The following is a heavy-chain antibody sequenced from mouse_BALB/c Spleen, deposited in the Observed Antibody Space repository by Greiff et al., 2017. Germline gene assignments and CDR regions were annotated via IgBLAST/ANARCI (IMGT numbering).Heavy chain of an antibody. CDR2: ISSGGST. J-gene: IGHJ3*01. CDR3: ARARDLLPRFAY. V-gene: IGHV5-6-5*01. Sequence: EVILVESGGGLVKPGGSLKLSCAASGFTFSSYAMSWVRQTPEKRLEWVASISSGGSTDYPDSVKGRCTISRDNARNIMYLQMGSLRSEDTAMYYCARARDLLPRFAYWGQGTLVTVSA. CDR1: GFTFSSYA. D-gene: IGHD1-1*01.